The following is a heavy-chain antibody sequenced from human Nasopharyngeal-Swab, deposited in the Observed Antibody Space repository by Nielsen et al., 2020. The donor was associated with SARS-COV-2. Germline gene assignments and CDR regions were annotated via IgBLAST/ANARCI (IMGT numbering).Heavy chain of an antibody. CDR2: INPNSGGT. CDR1: GYTFTGYY. J-gene: IGHJ4*02. Sequence: ASVKVSCKASGYTFTGYYMHWVRQAPGQGLEWMGRINPNSGGTNYAQKFQGRVTMTRDTSISTAYMELSRLRSEDTAVYYCARSYYGSGRFDYWGQGTLVTVSS. V-gene: IGHV1-2*06. CDR3: ARSYYGSGRFDY. D-gene: IGHD3-10*01.